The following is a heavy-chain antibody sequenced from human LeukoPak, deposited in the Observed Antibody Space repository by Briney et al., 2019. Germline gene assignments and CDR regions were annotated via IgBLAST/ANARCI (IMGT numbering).Heavy chain of an antibody. J-gene: IGHJ6*02. V-gene: IGHV3-49*04. CDR2: IRSKAYGGTT. D-gene: IGHD2-2*01. CDR1: GFTFGDYA. Sequence: GGSLRLSCTASGFTFGDYAMSWVRQAPGKGLEWVGFIRSKAYGGTTEYAASVKGRFTISRDDSKSIAYLQMNSLKTEDTAVYYCTRVPIVVVPAAINYYYYGMDVWGQGTTVTVSS. CDR3: TRVPIVVVPAAINYYYYGMDV.